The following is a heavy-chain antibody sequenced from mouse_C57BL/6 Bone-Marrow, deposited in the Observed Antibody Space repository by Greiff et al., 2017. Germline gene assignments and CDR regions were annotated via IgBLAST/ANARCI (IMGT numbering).Heavy chain of an antibody. CDR1: GYTFTSYG. CDR2: FYPRSGNT. J-gene: IGHJ3*01. Sequence: VQLQQSGAELVRPGASVKLSCKASGYTFTSYGCSGVKQRTGQGLEWIGEFYPRSGNTDYNEKFKGKATLTADKSSSTADMDLRSLTPEDLGVYICARSRWVPFAYWGQGTLVTVSA. D-gene: IGHD2-3*01. V-gene: IGHV1-81*01. CDR3: ARSRWVPFAY.